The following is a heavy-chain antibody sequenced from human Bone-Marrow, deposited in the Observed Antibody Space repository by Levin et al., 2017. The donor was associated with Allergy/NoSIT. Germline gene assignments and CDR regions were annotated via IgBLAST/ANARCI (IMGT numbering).Heavy chain of an antibody. V-gene: IGHV1-18*01. CDR3: ARDNRSNRGAEFDPLDF. CDR1: GYTFSNYG. CDR2: ISDYSGNT. J-gene: IGHJ4*02. Sequence: ASVKVSFKASGYTFSNYGITWVRQAPGQGLEWMGWISDYSGNTNYAQMFQGRVTLTTDTSTSTVYMELRSLRSDDTAVYYCARDNRSNRGAEFDPLDFWGQGTLVTVSS. D-gene: IGHD3-10*01.